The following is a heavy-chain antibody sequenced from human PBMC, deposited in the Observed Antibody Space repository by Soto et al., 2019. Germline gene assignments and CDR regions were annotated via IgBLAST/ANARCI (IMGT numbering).Heavy chain of an antibody. Sequence: QVTLKESGPVLVKPTETLTLRCTVSGLSITDSEMGVSWIRQPPGQPLEWLAHIDSSGEKSYRTFLKSRLAISKETSKSQIVLTMTNMDHADTSTYYCARRHLAVAVSHWFDPGGQGITVTVSS. CDR2: IDSSGEK. D-gene: IGHD6-19*01. CDR3: ARRHLAVAVSHWFDP. V-gene: IGHV2-26*01. J-gene: IGHJ5*02. CDR1: GLSITDSEMG.